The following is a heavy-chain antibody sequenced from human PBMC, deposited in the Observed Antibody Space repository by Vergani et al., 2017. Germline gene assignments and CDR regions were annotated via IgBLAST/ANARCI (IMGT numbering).Heavy chain of an antibody. CDR1: GFTFSSYA. CDR2: ISGSGGST. D-gene: IGHD6-6*01. V-gene: IGHV3-23*01. J-gene: IGHJ5*02. CDR3: ATPGGAALRGGWFDP. Sequence: EVQLLESGGGLVQPGGSLRLSCAASGFTFSSYAMSWVRQAPGKGLEWVSAISGSGGSTYYADSVKGRLTISRDNSKNTLYLQMNSRRAEDTAVYYCATPGGAALRGGWFDPWGQGTLVTVSS.